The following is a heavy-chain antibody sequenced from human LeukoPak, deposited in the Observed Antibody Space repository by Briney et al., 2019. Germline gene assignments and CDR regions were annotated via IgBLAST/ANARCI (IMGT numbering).Heavy chain of an antibody. CDR1: GFTFSRYW. J-gene: IGHJ4*02. D-gene: IGHD5-18*01. CDR3: ALQKDTDGYADY. CDR2: INSDGSST. V-gene: IGHV3-74*01. Sequence: GGSLRLSCAASGFTFSRYWMHWVRQAPGKGLVWVSRINSDGSSTDYADSVKGRFTISRDNAKNTLHLQMNSLRAEDTALYYCALQKDTDGYADYWGQGTLVTVSS.